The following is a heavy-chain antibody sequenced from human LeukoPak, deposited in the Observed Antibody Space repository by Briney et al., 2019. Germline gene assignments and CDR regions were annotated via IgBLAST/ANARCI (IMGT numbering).Heavy chain of an antibody. J-gene: IGHJ4*02. CDR1: GYTFTSYG. D-gene: IGHD1-1*01. CDR3: AREMTGTDGEYYFDY. Sequence: ASVKVSCKASGYTFTSYGISWVRQAPGQGLEWMGWISAYNGNTNYAQKLQGRVTMTTDTSTSTAYMELRSLRSDDTAVYYCAREMTGTDGEYYFDYWGQGTLVTVSS. V-gene: IGHV1-18*01. CDR2: ISAYNGNT.